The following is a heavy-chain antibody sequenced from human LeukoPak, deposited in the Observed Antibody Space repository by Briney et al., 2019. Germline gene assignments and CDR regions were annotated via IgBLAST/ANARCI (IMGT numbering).Heavy chain of an antibody. V-gene: IGHV3-15*01. D-gene: IGHD3-22*01. J-gene: IGHJ4*02. CDR2: IKSKTDGGTT. Sequence: GGSLRLSCAASGFTFSNAWMSWVRQAPGKGLEWVGRIKSKTDGGTTDYAAPVKGRFTISRDDSKNTLYLQMNSLKTEDTAVYYCTTDSPYYYDSSGYYAYFDYWGQGTLVTVSS. CDR1: GFTFSNAW. CDR3: TTDSPYYYDSSGYYAYFDY.